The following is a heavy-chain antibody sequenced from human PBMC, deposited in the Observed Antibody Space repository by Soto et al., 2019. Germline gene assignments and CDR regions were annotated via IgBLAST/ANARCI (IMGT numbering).Heavy chain of an antibody. CDR1: GGTFSSYT. CDR3: ARGTRLLFWSV. D-gene: IGHD3-3*01. V-gene: IGHV1-69*02. CDR2: IIPILGIA. Sequence: SVKVSCKASGGTFSSYTLSWVRQAPGQGLEWMGRIIPILGIANYAQKFQGRVTITADKSTSTAYMELSSLRSEDTAVYYCARGTRLLFWSVWGKGTTVTVSS. J-gene: IGHJ6*04.